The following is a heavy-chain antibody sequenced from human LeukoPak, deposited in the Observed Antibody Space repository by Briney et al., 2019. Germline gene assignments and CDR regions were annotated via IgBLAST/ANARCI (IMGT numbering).Heavy chain of an antibody. J-gene: IGHJ4*02. CDR1: GYSNSSGYY. V-gene: IGHV4-38-2*01. CDR2: IYHSGST. CDR3: ARYGRKLWFGELRVSY. Sequence: SETLSLTCAVSGYSNSSGYYWGWIRQPPGKGLEWIGSIYHSGSTYYNPSLKSRVTISVDTSKNQFSLKLSSVTAADTAVYYCARYGRKLWFGELRVSYWGQGTLVTVSS. D-gene: IGHD3-10*01.